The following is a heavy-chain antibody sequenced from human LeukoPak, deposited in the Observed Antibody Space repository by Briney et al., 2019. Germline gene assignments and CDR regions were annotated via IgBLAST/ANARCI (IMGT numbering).Heavy chain of an antibody. J-gene: IGHJ4*02. D-gene: IGHD3-10*01. Sequence: PSETLSLTCAVSGGSISSGGYYWSWIRQPAGKGLEWIGRIYTSGSTNYNPSLKSRVTISVDTSKNQFSLKLSSVTAADTAVYYCAREVTVSSGGGFDYWGQGTLVTVSS. CDR3: AREVTVSSGGGFDY. CDR2: IYTSGST. CDR1: GGSISSGGYY. V-gene: IGHV4-61*02.